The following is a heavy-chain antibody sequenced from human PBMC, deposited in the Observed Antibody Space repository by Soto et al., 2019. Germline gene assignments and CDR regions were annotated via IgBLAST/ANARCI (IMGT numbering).Heavy chain of an antibody. CDR1: GFTLSNYG. Sequence: GGSLRLSCAASGFTLSNYGMTWVRQAPGKGLQWVSTIRGRGGTTYYADSVKGRFTISRDDSRNTLYLQMNSLRAEDTAVYYCARDPHYDPWGQGTLVTVSS. CDR2: IRGRGGTT. J-gene: IGHJ5*02. CDR3: ARDPHYDP. V-gene: IGHV3-23*01.